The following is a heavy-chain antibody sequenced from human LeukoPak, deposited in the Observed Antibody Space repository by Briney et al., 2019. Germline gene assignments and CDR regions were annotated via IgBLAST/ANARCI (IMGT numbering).Heavy chain of an antibody. D-gene: IGHD3-3*02. CDR1: AFTFSSYA. CDR3: AKDPGFAELAHLDY. J-gene: IGHJ4*02. Sequence: GGSLRLSCAASAFTFSSYAMSWVRQAPGKGLEWVAGLSSGGGTTYYAESVKGRFTISRDNSKNTLYLQMNSLRAEDTALYYCAKDPGFAELAHLDYWGQGTLVTVSS. V-gene: IGHV3-23*01. CDR2: LSSGGGTT.